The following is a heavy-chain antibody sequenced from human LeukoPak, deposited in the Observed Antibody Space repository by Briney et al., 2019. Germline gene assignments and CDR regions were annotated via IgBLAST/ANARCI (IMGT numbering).Heavy chain of an antibody. Sequence: PSETLSLACAVYGGSFSGYYWSWIRQPPGKGLEWIGEANHSGSTNYNPSLKSRVTISVDTSKNQFSLKLSSVTAADTAVYYCARGLDTAMVTAHFDYWGQGTLVTVSS. CDR1: GGSFSGYY. V-gene: IGHV4-34*01. CDR3: ARGLDTAMVTAHFDY. D-gene: IGHD5-18*01. J-gene: IGHJ4*02. CDR2: ANHSGST.